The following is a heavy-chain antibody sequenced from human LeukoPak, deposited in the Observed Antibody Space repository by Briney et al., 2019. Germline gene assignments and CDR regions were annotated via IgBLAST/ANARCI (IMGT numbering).Heavy chain of an antibody. V-gene: IGHV1-2*02. Sequence: ASVKVSYKASGYTFTGYHIHWVRQAPGQGLEWMGWINPNSGGTNYAQKFQGRVTMTRDTSISTAYMELSRLRSDDTAVYYCARGRRSYYYDSSGYFVLWGQGTMVTVSS. D-gene: IGHD3-22*01. CDR2: INPNSGGT. CDR1: GYTFTGYH. J-gene: IGHJ3*01. CDR3: ARGRRSYYYDSSGYFVL.